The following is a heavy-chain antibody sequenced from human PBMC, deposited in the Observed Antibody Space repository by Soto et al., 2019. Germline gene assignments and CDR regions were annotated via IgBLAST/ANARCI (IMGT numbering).Heavy chain of an antibody. J-gene: IGHJ6*02. CDR3: ARDVAAVAGPYYYYYYGMDV. V-gene: IGHV3-33*01. Sequence: GGSLRLSCAAFGFTVSSYGMHWVRQAPGKGLEWVAVIWYDGSNKYYADSVKGRFTISRDNSKNTLYLQMNSLRAEDTAVYYCARDVAAVAGPYYYYYYGMDVWGQGTTVTVS. CDR2: IWYDGSNK. CDR1: GFTVSSYG. D-gene: IGHD6-19*01.